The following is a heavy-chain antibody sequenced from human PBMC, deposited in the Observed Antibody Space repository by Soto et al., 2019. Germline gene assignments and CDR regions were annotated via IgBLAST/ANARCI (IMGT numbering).Heavy chain of an antibody. D-gene: IGHD6-13*01. CDR3: ARGAPTPGIAAAGPLDY. V-gene: IGHV1-2*04. CDR1: GYTFTGKS. Sequence: ASVKVTCKASGYTFTGKSMHWVRQAPGQRLEWMRWINTNSGGTNYAQKFQGWVTMTRDTSISTAYMELSRLRSDDTAVYYCARGAPTPGIAAAGPLDYWGQGTLVTVSS. CDR2: INTNSGGT. J-gene: IGHJ4*02.